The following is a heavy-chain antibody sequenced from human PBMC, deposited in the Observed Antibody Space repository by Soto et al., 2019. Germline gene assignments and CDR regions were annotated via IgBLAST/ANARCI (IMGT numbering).Heavy chain of an antibody. CDR3: ATGMATSRYDYGMDV. V-gene: IGHV1-69*02. Sequence: QVQLVQSGAEVKKPGSSVKVSCKASGGTFSSYTISWVRQAPGQGLEWMGRIIPILGIANYAQKFQGRVTITADKSTSTAYMELSSLRSEDTAVYYCATGMATSRYDYGMDVWGQGTTVTVSS. J-gene: IGHJ6*02. D-gene: IGHD5-12*01. CDR2: IIPILGIA. CDR1: GGTFSSYT.